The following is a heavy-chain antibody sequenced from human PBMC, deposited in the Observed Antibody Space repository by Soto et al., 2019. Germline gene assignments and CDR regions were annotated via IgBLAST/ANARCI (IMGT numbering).Heavy chain of an antibody. D-gene: IGHD6-6*01. CDR2: IYYRGST. V-gene: IGHV4-39*01. Sequence: QLQLQESGPGLVKPSETLSLTCTVSGGSISSSSYYWGWIRQPPGKGLEWIGSIYYRGSTYYNPSLKSRVTISVDTSKNQFSLKLSSVTAADTAVYYCARRTSIAAPFDYWGQGTLVTVSS. CDR3: ARRTSIAAPFDY. CDR1: GGSISSSSYY. J-gene: IGHJ4*02.